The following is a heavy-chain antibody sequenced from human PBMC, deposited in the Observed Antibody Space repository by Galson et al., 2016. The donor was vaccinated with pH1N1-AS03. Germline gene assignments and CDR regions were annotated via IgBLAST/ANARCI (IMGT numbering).Heavy chain of an antibody. V-gene: IGHV3-30-3*01. CDR1: GLIFSNSA. J-gene: IGHJ4*02. CDR3: ADGDYVAESFEN. D-gene: IGHD3-16*01. CDR2: MSYDGGNE. Sequence: SLRLSCAASGLIFSNSAMHWVRQAPGKGLEWVAVMSYDGGNEYYADAVKGRFTISRDHSKNTLYLQMNSLRVEDTAEYYCADGDYVAESFENWGQGTLVTVSS.